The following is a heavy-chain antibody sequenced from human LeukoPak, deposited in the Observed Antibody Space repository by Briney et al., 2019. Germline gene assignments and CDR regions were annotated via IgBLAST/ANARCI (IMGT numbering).Heavy chain of an antibody. Sequence: GGSLRLSCAASGFTLNSYLMSWVRQAPGRGLEWVANINKEGSEENYLDSVKGRFTVSRDNAKNSLYLQMNSLRGEDTAVYYCARSNPNRNALDLWGQGTMVTISS. J-gene: IGHJ3*01. CDR1: GFTLNSYL. V-gene: IGHV3-7*01. CDR2: INKEGSEE. CDR3: ARSNPNRNALDL. D-gene: IGHD1-14*01.